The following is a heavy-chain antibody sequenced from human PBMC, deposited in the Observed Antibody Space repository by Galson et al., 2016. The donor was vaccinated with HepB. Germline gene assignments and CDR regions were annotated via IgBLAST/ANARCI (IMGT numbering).Heavy chain of an antibody. CDR1: GFTFNTYA. V-gene: IGHV3-23*01. J-gene: IGHJ4*02. CDR3: AKGRTGTTGPVEY. Sequence: SLRLSCAASGFTFNTYAMSWVRQDPGKGLEWVSTLSASGGATYYSDSVKGRFTISRDNSKNTLYLRMNSLRDEDTAVYYCAKGRTGTTGPVEYWGQGTLVTVSS. CDR2: LSASGGAT. D-gene: IGHD1-1*01.